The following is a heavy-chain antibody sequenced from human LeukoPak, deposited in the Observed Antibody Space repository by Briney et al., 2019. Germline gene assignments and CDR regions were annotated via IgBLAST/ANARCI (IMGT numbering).Heavy chain of an antibody. CDR1: GGSISRGDNY. D-gene: IGHD3-10*01. V-gene: IGHV4-31*03. CDR2: IYYTGRT. J-gene: IGHJ3*02. CDR3: ARDRSGSSSLNAFDI. Sequence: SQTLSLTCTVSGGSISRGDNYWSWIRQHPGTGLECIGYIYYTGRTYYNPSLESRVTISIDTSRSQFSLRLSSVTAADTAVYYCARDRSGSSSLNAFDIWGQGTMVTVSS.